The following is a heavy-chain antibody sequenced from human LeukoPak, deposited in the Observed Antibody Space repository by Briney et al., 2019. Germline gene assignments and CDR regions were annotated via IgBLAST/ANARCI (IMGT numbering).Heavy chain of an antibody. V-gene: IGHV4-61*02. CDR1: GGSISSSNYY. CDR2: IYTSGST. Sequence: SETLSLTCTVSGGSISSSNYYWGWIRQPAGKGLEWIGRIYTSGSTNYNPSLKSRVTISVDTSKNQFSLKLSSVTAADTAVYYCARERVWRYCGGDSCGWFDPWGQGTLVTVSS. CDR3: ARERVWRYCGGDSCGWFDP. J-gene: IGHJ5*02. D-gene: IGHD2-21*02.